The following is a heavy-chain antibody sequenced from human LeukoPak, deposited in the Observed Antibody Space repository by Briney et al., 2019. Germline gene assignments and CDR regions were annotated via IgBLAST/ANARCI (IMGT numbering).Heavy chain of an antibody. CDR1: GFTFSSHW. D-gene: IGHD3-16*01. Sequence: PGGSLRLSCAASGFTFSSHWMNWVRQAPGKGLEWVANINQDGSEKYYVDSVKGRFAISRDNAKNSLYLQMNSLRAEDTAVYYRARDATPDGIIFDYWGQGTLVTVSS. V-gene: IGHV3-7*05. CDR3: ARDATPDGIIFDY. J-gene: IGHJ4*02. CDR2: INQDGSEK.